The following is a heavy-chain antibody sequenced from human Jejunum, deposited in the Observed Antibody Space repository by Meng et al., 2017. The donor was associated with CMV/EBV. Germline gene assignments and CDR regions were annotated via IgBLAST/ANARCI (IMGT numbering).Heavy chain of an antibody. Sequence: CAVYGGSFSGYYWGWIRQPPGKGLEWIGEINHSGSTNYNPSLKSRVTISVDTSKNQFSLKLSSVTAADTAVYYCARGVRGGIAFDIWGQGTMVTVSS. CDR3: ARGVRGGIAFDI. J-gene: IGHJ3*02. CDR1: GGSFSGYY. D-gene: IGHD3-16*01. V-gene: IGHV4-34*01. CDR2: INHSGST.